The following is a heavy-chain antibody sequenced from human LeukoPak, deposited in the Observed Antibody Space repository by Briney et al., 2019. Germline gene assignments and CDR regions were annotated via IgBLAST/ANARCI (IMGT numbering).Heavy chain of an antibody. CDR3: ARGGIAVAGFDY. Sequence: SEILSLTCTVSGGSISSHFWSWIRQPPGKGLEWIGYIFYSGTTNYNPSLKSRVTISVDTSKNQFSLKLSSVTAADTAVYYCARGGIAVAGFDYWGQGTLVTVSS. V-gene: IGHV4-59*11. CDR2: IFYSGTT. J-gene: IGHJ4*02. CDR1: GGSISSHF. D-gene: IGHD6-19*01.